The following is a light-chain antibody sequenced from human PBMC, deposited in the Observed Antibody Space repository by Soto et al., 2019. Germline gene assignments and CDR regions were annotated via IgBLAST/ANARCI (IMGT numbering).Light chain of an antibody. CDR2: KTF. Sequence: DIHMTQSPSTLSASVGDRVTITCRASQSISIWLAWYQQKPGKAPNLLIYKTFSLESGVPSRFSGSGSGTEFTLTISSLQPDDFATYYCQHYNDYSWTFGQGTKVEI. J-gene: IGKJ1*01. CDR3: QHYNDYSWT. CDR1: QSISIW. V-gene: IGKV1-5*03.